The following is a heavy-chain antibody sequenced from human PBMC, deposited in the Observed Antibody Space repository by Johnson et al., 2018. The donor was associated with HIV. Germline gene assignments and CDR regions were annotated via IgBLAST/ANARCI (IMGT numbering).Heavy chain of an antibody. CDR1: GFTFDDYA. CDR3: ANSLLLDAFNI. CDR2: ISGGEDDT. V-gene: IGHV3-23*04. Sequence: EVQLVESGGVVVQPGGSLRLSCAASGFTFDDYAMHWVRQAPGKGLEWVSFISGGEDDTYYADSVKGRFTISRDNSKTTLYLQMNSLRDEDTAVYYCANSLLLDAFNIWGQGTMVTVSS. J-gene: IGHJ3*02.